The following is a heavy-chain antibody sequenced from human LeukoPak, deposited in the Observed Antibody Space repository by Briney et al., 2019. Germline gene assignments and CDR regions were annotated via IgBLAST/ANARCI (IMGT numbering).Heavy chain of an antibody. V-gene: IGHV3-23*01. CDR2: INGAGDNP. J-gene: IGHJ4*02. Sequence: GGSLRLSCAASGYTFSSHGLTWVRQAPGKGLEWVSTINGAGDNPYYAETVKGRFTISRDNSKNTLYLQMNSLRAEDTALYYCAKDGTGCGGDCYSDYWGQGTLVTVSS. CDR1: GYTFSSHG. CDR3: AKDGTGCGGDCYSDY. D-gene: IGHD2-21*02.